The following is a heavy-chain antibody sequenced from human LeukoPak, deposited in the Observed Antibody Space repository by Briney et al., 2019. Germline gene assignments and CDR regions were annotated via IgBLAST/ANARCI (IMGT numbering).Heavy chain of an antibody. CDR1: GYTFTSYD. CDR2: MNPNSGNT. CDR3: ARGYCSGGSCYSGRWFDP. D-gene: IGHD2-15*01. Sequence: ASVKVSCKASGYTFTSYDINWVRQATGQGLEWMGWMNPNSGNTGYAQKFQGRVTMTRNTSISTAYMELSSLRSEDTAVYYCARGYCSGGSCYSGRWFDPWGQGTLVTVSS. J-gene: IGHJ5*02. V-gene: IGHV1-8*01.